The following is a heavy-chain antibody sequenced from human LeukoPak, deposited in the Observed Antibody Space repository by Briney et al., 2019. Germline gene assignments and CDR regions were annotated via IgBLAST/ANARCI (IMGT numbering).Heavy chain of an antibody. CDR1: GFVVSSNY. D-gene: IGHD1-26*01. V-gene: IGHV3-66*01. CDR3: ASHIVGSSVAFDI. CDR2: IYSGGST. Sequence: GSLRLSCAVSGFVVSSNYMSWVRQAPGKGLEWVSVIYSGGSTYYADSVKGRFSISRDNSKNTIYLQMNSLRGEDTAVYHCASHIVGSSVAFDIWGRGTMVTVSS. J-gene: IGHJ3*02.